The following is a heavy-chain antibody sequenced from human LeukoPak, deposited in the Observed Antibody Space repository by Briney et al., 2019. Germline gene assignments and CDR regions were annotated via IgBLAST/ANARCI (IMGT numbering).Heavy chain of an antibody. V-gene: IGHV4-4*02. CDR2: IYHSGST. CDR3: AVIAAAGNDAFDI. D-gene: IGHD6-13*01. CDR1: GGSISSSNW. Sequence: SETLSLTCAVSGGSISSSNWWSWVRQPPGKGLEWIGEIYHSGSTNYNPSLKSRVTISVDKSKNQFSLKLSSVTAADTAVYYCAVIAAAGNDAFDIWGQGTMVTVSS. J-gene: IGHJ3*02.